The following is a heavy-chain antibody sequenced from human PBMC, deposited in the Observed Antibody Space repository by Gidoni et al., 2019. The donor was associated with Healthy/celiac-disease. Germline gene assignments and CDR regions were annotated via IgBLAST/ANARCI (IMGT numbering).Heavy chain of an antibody. Sequence: QVQLVQSGAEVKKPGASVKVACKASGYTFTSYYMHWVRQAPGQGLEWMGIINPSGGSTGYAQTFQGRVTMPRDTSTSTVYMELCSLRSEDTAVYYCARGPGYCSSTSCYTSYYFDYWGQGTLVTVSS. CDR2: INPSGGST. CDR3: ARGPGYCSSTSCYTSYYFDY. D-gene: IGHD2-2*02. CDR1: GYTFTSYY. J-gene: IGHJ4*02. V-gene: IGHV1-46*01.